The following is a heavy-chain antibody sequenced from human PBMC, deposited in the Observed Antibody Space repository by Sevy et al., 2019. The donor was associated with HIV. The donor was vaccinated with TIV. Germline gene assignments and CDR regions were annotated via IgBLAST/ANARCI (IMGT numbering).Heavy chain of an antibody. J-gene: IGHJ4*02. CDR2: IRYDGSNS. Sequence: GGCLRLSCAASGFTFSNYGMHWVRQPPGKGLEWVAFIRYDGSNSYYVDSAKGRFTLSRDNSKNTLYLQMNSLRTEDTAVYYCATDSTTRSGDLSYWGQGDLVTVS. D-gene: IGHD1-26*01. V-gene: IGHV3-30*02. CDR1: GFTFSNYG. CDR3: ATDSTTRSGDLSY.